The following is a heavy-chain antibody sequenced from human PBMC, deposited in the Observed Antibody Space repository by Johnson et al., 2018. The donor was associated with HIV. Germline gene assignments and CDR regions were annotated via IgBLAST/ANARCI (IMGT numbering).Heavy chain of an antibody. CDR3: ARDVAAAKMDAFDT. D-gene: IGHD6-25*01. CDR1: GFTFSSYA. J-gene: IGHJ3*02. V-gene: IGHV3-30*04. CDR2: ISYDGSFQ. Sequence: QVQLVESGVGVVQPGRSLRLSCAASGFTFSSYAMHWVRQAPGKGLEWVAVISYDGSFQDYADSVRGRFTISRDNSRSTLFLEMINLRDEDTALYYCARDVAAAKMDAFDTWGQGTMVIVSS.